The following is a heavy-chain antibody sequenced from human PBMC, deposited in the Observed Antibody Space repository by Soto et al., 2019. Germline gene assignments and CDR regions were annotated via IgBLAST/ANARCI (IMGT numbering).Heavy chain of an antibody. J-gene: IGHJ6*02. CDR1: GFTASVNL. Sequence: SLRLSCAASGFTASVNLMNWVRQAPGKGLEWVSVINNGGSTDYADSVKGRFTISRDISRNTLHLQMDRLRAEDTAVYYCVRENYYYGMDVWGQGTTVTVSS. CDR3: VRENYYYGMDV. V-gene: IGHV3-66*01. CDR2: INNGGST.